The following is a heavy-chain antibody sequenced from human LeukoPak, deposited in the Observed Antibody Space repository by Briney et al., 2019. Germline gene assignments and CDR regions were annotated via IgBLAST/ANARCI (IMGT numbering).Heavy chain of an antibody. J-gene: IGHJ4*02. CDR1: GFTFSSYG. CDR3: ARDPFSGWYGYPDY. V-gene: IGHV3-33*01. D-gene: IGHD6-19*01. CDR2: IWYDGSNK. Sequence: PGGSLRLSCAASGFTFSSYGMHWVRQAPGKGLEWVAVIWYDGSNKYYADSVKGRFTISRDNSKNTLYLQMNSLRAEDTAVYYCARDPFSGWYGYPDYWGQGTLVTVSP.